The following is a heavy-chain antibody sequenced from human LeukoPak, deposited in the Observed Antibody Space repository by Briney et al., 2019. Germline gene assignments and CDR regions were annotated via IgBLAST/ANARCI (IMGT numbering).Heavy chain of an antibody. CDR3: ARRKWELDHDAFDI. J-gene: IGHJ3*02. D-gene: IGHD1-26*01. V-gene: IGHV4-4*07. Sequence: PSETLSLTCTVSGGSISSYYWSWIRQPAGKGLEWTGRIYTSGSTNYNPSLKSRITMSVDTSKNQFSLKLSSVTAADTAVYYCARRKWELDHDAFDIWGQGTMVTVSS. CDR1: GGSISSYY. CDR2: IYTSGST.